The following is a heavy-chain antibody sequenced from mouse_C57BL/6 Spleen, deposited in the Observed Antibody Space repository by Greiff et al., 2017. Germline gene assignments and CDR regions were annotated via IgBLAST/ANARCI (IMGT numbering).Heavy chain of an antibody. V-gene: IGHV1-61*01. Sequence: QVQLQQPGAELVRPGSSVKLSCKASGYTFTSYWMDWVKQRPGQGLEWIGNIYPSDSETHYNQKFKDKATLTVDKSSSTAYMQLSSLTSEDSAVYYCARGGYYGSSYDYWGQGTTLTGSS. J-gene: IGHJ2*01. D-gene: IGHD1-1*01. CDR2: IYPSDSET. CDR3: ARGGYYGSSYDY. CDR1: GYTFTSYW.